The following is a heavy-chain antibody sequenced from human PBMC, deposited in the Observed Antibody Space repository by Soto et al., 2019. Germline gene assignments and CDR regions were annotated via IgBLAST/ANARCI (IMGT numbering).Heavy chain of an antibody. Sequence: PSETLSLTCAVYGGSFSGYYWSWIRQPPGKGLEWIGEINHSGSTNYNPSLKSRVTISVDTSKNQFSLKLSSVTAADTAVYYCARGAYSYGYFQGNWFDPWGQGNLVTVSS. V-gene: IGHV4-34*01. D-gene: IGHD5-18*01. J-gene: IGHJ5*02. CDR3: ARGAYSYGYFQGNWFDP. CDR1: GGSFSGYY. CDR2: INHSGST.